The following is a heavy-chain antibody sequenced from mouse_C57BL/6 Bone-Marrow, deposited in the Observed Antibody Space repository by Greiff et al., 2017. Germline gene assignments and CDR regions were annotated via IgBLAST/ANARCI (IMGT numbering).Heavy chain of an antibody. CDR1: GYTFTDYY. CDR3: ASITTVVGRDY. D-gene: IGHD1-1*01. Sequence: EVQLQQSGPVLVKPGASVTMSCKASGYTFTDYYMNWVKQSHGKSLEWIGVINPYNGGTSYNQKFKGKATLTVDKSSSTAYMELNSLTSEDSAVYYCASITTVVGRDYWGQGTTLTVSS. J-gene: IGHJ2*01. V-gene: IGHV1-19*01. CDR2: INPYNGGT.